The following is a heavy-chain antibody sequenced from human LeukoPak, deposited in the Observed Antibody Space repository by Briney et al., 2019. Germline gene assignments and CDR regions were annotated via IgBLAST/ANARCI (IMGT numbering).Heavy chain of an antibody. CDR2: IWYDGSNK. D-gene: IGHD3-22*01. Sequence: GRSLRLSCAASGFTFSSYGMHWVRQAPGKGLEWVAVIWYDGSNKYYADSVKGRFTISRDNSKNTLYLQMNSLRAEDTAVYYCARGMEYYDSSGYSAHLDYWGQGTLVTVSS. CDR1: GFTFSSYG. CDR3: ARGMEYYDSSGYSAHLDY. J-gene: IGHJ4*02. V-gene: IGHV3-33*01.